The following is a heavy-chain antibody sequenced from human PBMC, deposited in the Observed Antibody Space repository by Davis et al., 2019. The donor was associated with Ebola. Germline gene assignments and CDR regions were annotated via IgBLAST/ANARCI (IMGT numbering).Heavy chain of an antibody. CDR2: INHSGST. CDR3: ARYYGSGGYFGF. Sequence: SETLSLTCAVYGGSFSGYYWSWIRQPPGKGLEWIGEINHSGSTNYNPSLKSRVTIQMDTTRNQFSLKLRSLTAADTAVYFCARYYGSGGYFGFWGQGALVTVSS. V-gene: IGHV4-34*01. CDR1: GGSFSGYY. J-gene: IGHJ4*02. D-gene: IGHD3-22*01.